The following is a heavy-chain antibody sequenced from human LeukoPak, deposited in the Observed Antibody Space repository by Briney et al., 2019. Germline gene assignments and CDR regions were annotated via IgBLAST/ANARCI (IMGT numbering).Heavy chain of an antibody. D-gene: IGHD5-24*01. Sequence: GGSLRLSCAASGFTFSSNYMSWVRQAPGKGLEWVSVIYSGGSTYYSDSVKGRFTISRDNSKNTLCLQMNSLRAEDTAVYYCARWRWLQGAVDYWGQATLVTVSS. J-gene: IGHJ4*02. CDR3: ARWRWLQGAVDY. CDR2: IYSGGST. CDR1: GFTFSSNY. V-gene: IGHV3-53*01.